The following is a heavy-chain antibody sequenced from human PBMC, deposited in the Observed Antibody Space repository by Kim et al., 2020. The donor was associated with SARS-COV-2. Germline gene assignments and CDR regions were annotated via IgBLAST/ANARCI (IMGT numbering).Heavy chain of an antibody. CDR3: ARGLWVWGSYRKDAFDI. V-gene: IGHV6-1*01. D-gene: IGHD3-16*02. J-gene: IGHJ3*02. CDR1: GDSVSSNSAA. CDR2: TYYRSKWYN. Sequence: SQTLSLTCAISGDSVSSNSAAWNWIRQSPSRGLEWLGRTYYRSKWYNDYAVSVKSRITINPDTSKNQFSLQLNSVTPEDTAVYYCARGLWVWGSYRKDAFDIWGQGTMVTVSS.